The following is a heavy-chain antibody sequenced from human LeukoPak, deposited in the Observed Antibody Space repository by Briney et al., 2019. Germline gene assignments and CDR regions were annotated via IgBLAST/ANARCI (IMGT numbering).Heavy chain of an antibody. CDR1: GCTFSSYG. D-gene: IGHD2-8*01. CDR3: ANLLGYCTNGVRREFDY. V-gene: IGHV3-30*02. CDR2: IRYDGSNK. Sequence: GGCLRLSCAASGCTFSSYGMHWVRQAPGKGLEWVAFIRYDGSNKYYADSVKGRFTISRDNSKNTLYLQMNSLRAEDTAVYYCANLLGYCTNGVRREFDYWGQGTLVTVSS. J-gene: IGHJ4*02.